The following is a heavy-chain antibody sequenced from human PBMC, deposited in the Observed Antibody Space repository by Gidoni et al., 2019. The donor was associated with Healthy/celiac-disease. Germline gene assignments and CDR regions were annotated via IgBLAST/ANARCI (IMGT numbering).Heavy chain of an antibody. V-gene: IGHV1-18*01. D-gene: IGHD6-13*01. CDR3: AWSIAAAGRVYYYGMDV. Sequence: QVQLVQSGAEVKKPGASVKVSCTASRYTFTSYGISWVRQAPGQALEWMGWNSSYNGNTNYAQKLQGRVTMTTDTSTSTAYMELRSLRSDDTAVYYCAWSIAAAGRVYYYGMDVWGQGTTVTVSS. CDR1: RYTFTSYG. J-gene: IGHJ6*02. CDR2: NSSYNGNT.